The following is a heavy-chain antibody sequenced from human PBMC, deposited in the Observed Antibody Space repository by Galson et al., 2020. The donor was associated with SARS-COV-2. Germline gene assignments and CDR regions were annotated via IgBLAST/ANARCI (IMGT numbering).Heavy chain of an antibody. J-gene: IGHJ5*02. V-gene: IGHV4-38-2*02. CDR1: GYSISSGYF. Sequence: SETLSLTCTVSGYSISSGYFWGWIRQPPGKGLEWMGSIYYSGSTYYKPSLESRVTISVDTSRNQFSLKLSSVTAADTAVYYCARGFDWFDPWGQGTLVTVSS. CDR3: ARGFDWFDP. CDR2: IYYSGST.